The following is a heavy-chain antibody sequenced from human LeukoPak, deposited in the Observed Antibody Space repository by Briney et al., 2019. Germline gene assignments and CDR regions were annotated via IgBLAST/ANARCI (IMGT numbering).Heavy chain of an antibody. J-gene: IGHJ6*02. CDR1: GGSISSGSYY. CDR2: IYTSGST. D-gene: IGHD2-21*02. CDR3: ARAERSGHSVVVTGDRDYYYGMDV. V-gene: IGHV4-61*02. Sequence: PSQTLSLTCTVSGGSISSGSYYWSWIRQPAGKGLEWIGRIYTSGSTNYNPSLKSRVTISVDTSKNQFSLKLSSVTAADTAVYYCARAERSGHSVVVTGDRDYYYGMDVWGQGTTVTVSS.